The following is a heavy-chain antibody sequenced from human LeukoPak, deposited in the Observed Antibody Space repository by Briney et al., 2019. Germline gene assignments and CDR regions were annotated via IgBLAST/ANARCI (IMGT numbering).Heavy chain of an antibody. CDR2: IYDSGGT. D-gene: IGHD4-17*01. V-gene: IGHV4-39*01. CDR1: GGSISSSGFY. J-gene: IGHJ4*02. Sequence: TSETLSLTCTVSGGSISSSGFYWGWIRQPRGKGLEWIGSIYDSGGTYYNPSLKNRVTISVNMSNSQFSLKLSSVTAADTAVYYCARHDYGDKNFDYWGQGTLVTVSS. CDR3: ARHDYGDKNFDY.